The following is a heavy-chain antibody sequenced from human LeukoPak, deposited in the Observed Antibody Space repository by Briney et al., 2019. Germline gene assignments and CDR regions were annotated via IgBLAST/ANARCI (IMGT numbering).Heavy chain of an antibody. V-gene: IGHV3-23*01. D-gene: IGHD4-17*01. J-gene: IGHJ4*02. CDR1: GFTFSSYA. CDR2: ISGSGGST. CDR3: AKPRSPPRSTVTTYFDY. Sequence: GGSLRLSCAASGFTFSSYAMSWVRQAPGKGLEWVSAISGSGGSTYYADSVKGRFTISRDNSKNTLYLQMNSLRAEDTAVYYCAKPRSPPRSTVTTYFDYWGQGTLVTVSS.